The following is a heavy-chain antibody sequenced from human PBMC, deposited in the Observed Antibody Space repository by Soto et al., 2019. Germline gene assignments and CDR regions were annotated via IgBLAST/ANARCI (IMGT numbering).Heavy chain of an antibody. J-gene: IGHJ4*02. V-gene: IGHV3-30*18. D-gene: IGHD2-2*01. Sequence: LRLSCAASGFTFSSYGMHWVRQAPGKGLEWVAVISYDGSNKYYADSVKGRFTISRDNSKNTLYLQMNSLRAEDTAVYYCAKDPGDIAVVPADPTDYWGQGTLVTVSS. CDR1: GFTFSSYG. CDR3: AKDPGDIAVVPADPTDY. CDR2: ISYDGSNK.